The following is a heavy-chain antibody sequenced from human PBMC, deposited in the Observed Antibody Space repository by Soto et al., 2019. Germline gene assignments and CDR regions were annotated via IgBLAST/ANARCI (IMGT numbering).Heavy chain of an antibody. J-gene: IGHJ4*02. D-gene: IGHD6-6*01. CDR1: GGSISSYY. CDR3: ARGPPYSSSYSFDY. V-gene: IGHV4-59*01. Sequence: SETLSLTCTVSGGSISSYYWSWIRQPPGKGLEWIGYIYYSGSTNYNPSLKSRVTISVDTSKNQFSLKLSSVTAAAMAVYYCARGPPYSSSYSFDYWGQGTLVTVSS. CDR2: IYYSGST.